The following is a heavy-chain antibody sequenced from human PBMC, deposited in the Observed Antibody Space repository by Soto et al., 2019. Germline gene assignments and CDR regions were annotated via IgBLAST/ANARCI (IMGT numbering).Heavy chain of an antibody. D-gene: IGHD2-15*01. V-gene: IGHV4-4*07. CDR2: IYYTGST. J-gene: IGHJ4*02. CDR1: AGSISTYH. Sequence: QVQLQESGPGLVKPSETLSLTCSVSAGSISTYHWSWIWQPAGKGLEWIGRIYYTGSTDYNPSLKSRVTMSVDTSKNQFSLKVSSVTAADTAVYYCARDCSGGACYPASFDYWGQGTLVTVSS. CDR3: ARDCSGGACYPASFDY.